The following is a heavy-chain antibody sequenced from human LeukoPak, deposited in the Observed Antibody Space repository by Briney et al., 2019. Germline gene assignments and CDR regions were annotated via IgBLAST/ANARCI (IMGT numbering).Heavy chain of an antibody. Sequence: KAGGSLRLSCAASGFTFSSYSMNWVRQAPGKGLEWVSSISSSSSYIYYADSVKGRFTISRDNAKNSLYLQMNSLRAEDTAVYHCARGAYCGGDWACDAFDIWGQGTMVTVSS. J-gene: IGHJ3*02. V-gene: IGHV3-21*01. D-gene: IGHD2-21*02. CDR3: ARGAYCGGDWACDAFDI. CDR1: GFTFSSYS. CDR2: ISSSSSYI.